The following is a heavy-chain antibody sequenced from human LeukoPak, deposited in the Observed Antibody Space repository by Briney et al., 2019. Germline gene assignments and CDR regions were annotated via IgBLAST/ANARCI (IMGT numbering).Heavy chain of an antibody. CDR1: GFTFSDYY. V-gene: IGHV3-11*04. CDR2: ISSSGSTI. J-gene: IGHJ4*02. CDR3: ARDPAPGSPRYFDY. D-gene: IGHD6-13*01. Sequence: GGSLRLSCAASGFTFSDYYMSWIRQAPGKGLEWVSYISSSGSTIYYAGSVKGRFTISRDNAKNSLYLQMNSLRAEDTAVYYCARDPAPGSPRYFDYWGQGTLVTVSS.